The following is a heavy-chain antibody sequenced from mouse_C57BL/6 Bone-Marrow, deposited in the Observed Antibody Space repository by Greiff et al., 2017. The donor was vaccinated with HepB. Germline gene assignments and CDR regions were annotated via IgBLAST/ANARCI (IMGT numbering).Heavy chain of an antibody. Sequence: QVQLQQSGPELVKPGASVKISRKASGYAFSSSWMNWVKQRPGKGLEWIGRIYPGDGDTNYNGKFKGKATLTADKSSSTAYMQLSSLTSEDSAVYFCARSEGYFDVWGTGTTVTVSS. CDR3: ARSEGYFDV. CDR1: GYAFSSSW. CDR2: IYPGDGDT. V-gene: IGHV1-82*01. J-gene: IGHJ1*03.